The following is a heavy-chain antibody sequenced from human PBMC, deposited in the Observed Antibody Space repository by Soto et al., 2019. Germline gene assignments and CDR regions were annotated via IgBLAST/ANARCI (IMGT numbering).Heavy chain of an antibody. CDR1: GGSISSSNW. Sequence: SETLSLTCAVSGGSISSSNWWSWVRQPPGKGLEWIGEIYHSGSTNYNPSLKSRVTISVDKSKNQFSLKVSSVTAADTAVYYCARLGGYCSTTSCYGYYGMDVWGQGTTVTVSS. CDR3: ARLGGYCSTTSCYGYYGMDV. D-gene: IGHD2-2*01. V-gene: IGHV4-4*02. CDR2: IYHSGST. J-gene: IGHJ6*02.